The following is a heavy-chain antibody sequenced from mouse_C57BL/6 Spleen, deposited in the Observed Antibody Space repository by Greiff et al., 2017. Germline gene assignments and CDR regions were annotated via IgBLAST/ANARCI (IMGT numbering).Heavy chain of an antibody. Sequence: EVKVVESGGGLVQPGGSLKLSCAASGFTFSDYYMYWVRQTPEKRLEWVAYLSNGGGSTYYPDTVKGRFTISRDNAKNTLYLQMSRLKSEDTAMDYCARPEHDYDGSWFAYWGQGTLVTVSA. V-gene: IGHV5-12*01. CDR1: GFTFSDYY. CDR2: LSNGGGST. D-gene: IGHD2-4*01. J-gene: IGHJ3*01. CDR3: ARPEHDYDGSWFAY.